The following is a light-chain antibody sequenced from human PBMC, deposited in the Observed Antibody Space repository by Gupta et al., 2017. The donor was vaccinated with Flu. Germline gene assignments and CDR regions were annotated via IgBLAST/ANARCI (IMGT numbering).Light chain of an antibody. CDR1: QSVTSNY. V-gene: IGKV3-20*01. CDR2: GAS. Sequence: EVVLTQSPGTLSLSPGERATLSCRASQSVTSNYLAWYQQRPGQRPRLLTYGASSRATGIPDRFSGSGSGTDFTLTISRLEPGDFAVYYCQQYHLSPKTFGQGTKVEVK. J-gene: IGKJ1*01. CDR3: QQYHLSPKT.